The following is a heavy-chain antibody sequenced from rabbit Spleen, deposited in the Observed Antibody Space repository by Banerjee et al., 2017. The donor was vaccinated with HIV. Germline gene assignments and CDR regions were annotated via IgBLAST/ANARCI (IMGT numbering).Heavy chain of an antibody. Sequence: QSLEESGGDLVKPGASLTLTCTASGFSFSSDAMCWVRQAPGKGPEWIACIYNGDGTTYYATWVHGRFTISKTSSTTVTLQMTSLTAADTATYFCARDLDDVIGWNFGWWGPGTLVTVS. CDR2: IYNGDGTT. V-gene: IGHV1S40*01. CDR3: ARDLDDVIGWNFGW. D-gene: IGHD4-1*01. CDR1: GFSFSSDA. J-gene: IGHJ4*01.